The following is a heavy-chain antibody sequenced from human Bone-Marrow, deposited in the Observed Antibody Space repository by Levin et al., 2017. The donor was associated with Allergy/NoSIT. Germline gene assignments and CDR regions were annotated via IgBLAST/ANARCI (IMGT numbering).Heavy chain of an antibody. D-gene: IGHD1-26*01. V-gene: IGHV4-34*01. Sequence: SQTLSLTCAVSGGSLSGYYCSWIRQSPGKGLEWIGEINHSGITNYNPSLTSRVTVSLDTSRNQFSLNLTSVTAADTAVYYCAGHDSGSFYRYWFFDLWGRGTLVTVS. CDR2: INHSGIT. CDR3: AGHDSGSFYRYWFFDL. J-gene: IGHJ2*01. CDR1: GGSLSGYY.